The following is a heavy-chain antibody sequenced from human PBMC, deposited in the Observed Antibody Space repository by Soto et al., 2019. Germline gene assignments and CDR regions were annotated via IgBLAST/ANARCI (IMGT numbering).Heavy chain of an antibody. CDR2: INAGNGNT. CDR1: GYTFTSYA. CDR3: ASYLLWKGYLYYYYMDV. J-gene: IGHJ6*03. D-gene: IGHD3-3*01. Sequence: ASVKVSCKASGYTFTSYAMHWVRQAPGQRLEWMGWINAGNGNTKYSQKFQGRVTITRDTSTSTAYMELRSLRSDDTAVYYCASYLLWKGYLYYYYMDVWGKGTTVTVSS. V-gene: IGHV1-3*01.